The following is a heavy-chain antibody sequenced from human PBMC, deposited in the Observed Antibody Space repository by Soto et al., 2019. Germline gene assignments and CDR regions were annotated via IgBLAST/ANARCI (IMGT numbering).Heavy chain of an antibody. CDR1: GFAFSGSA. J-gene: IGHJ5*02. V-gene: IGHV3-73*01. CDR2: IRSKANSYAT. D-gene: IGHD5-18*01. Sequence: GGSLRLSCAASGFAFSGSAMHWFRQASGKGLEWVGRIRSKANSYATAYAASVKGRSTISRDDSKNTAYLQMNSLKTEDTAVYYCTSGQLWLPGPWGQGTLVTVSS. CDR3: TSGQLWLPGP.